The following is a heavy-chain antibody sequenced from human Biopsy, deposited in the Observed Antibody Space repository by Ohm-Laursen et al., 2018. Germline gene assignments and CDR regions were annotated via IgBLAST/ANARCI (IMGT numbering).Heavy chain of an antibody. CDR1: GASVKTSGYF. J-gene: IGHJ2*01. CDR3: VREPKTGTAEAWYFDL. D-gene: IGHD3-9*01. Sequence: TLSLTCSVSGASVKTSGYFWAWIRQRPGKGLEWIGYISYNERTHYNPSLTSRLAISFDTSNNRISLQLRSVSAADTAVYYRVREPKTGTAEAWYFDLWGRGSPVTVPS. CDR2: ISYNERT. V-gene: IGHV4-31*03.